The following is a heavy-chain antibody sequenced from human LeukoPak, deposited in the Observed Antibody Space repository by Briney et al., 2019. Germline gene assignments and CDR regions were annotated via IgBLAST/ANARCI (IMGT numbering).Heavy chain of an antibody. CDR2: INHSGST. D-gene: IGHD5-18*01. Sequence: SETLSLTCAVYGGSFSGYYWSWIRQPPGKGLEWIGEINHSGSTNYNPSLKSRVTISVDTSKNQFSLKLSSVTAADTAVYYCARCGYSYGPPDVWGQGTLVTVSS. J-gene: IGHJ4*02. CDR3: ARCGYSYGPPDV. V-gene: IGHV4-34*01. CDR1: GGSFSGYY.